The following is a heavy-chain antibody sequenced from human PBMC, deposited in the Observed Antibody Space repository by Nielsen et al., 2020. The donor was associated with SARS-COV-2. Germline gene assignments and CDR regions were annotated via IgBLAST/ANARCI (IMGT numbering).Heavy chain of an antibody. V-gene: IGHV3-30*03. CDR3: TGGVGRYYFDY. D-gene: IGHD3-16*01. J-gene: IGHJ4*02. CDR2: ISYDGSNK. Sequence: GGSLRPPCAASGFTFSSYGMHWVRQAPGKGLEWVAVISYDGSNKYYADPVKGRFTISRDESKNTLYLQMNSLRAEDTAVYYCTGGVGRYYFDYWGQGTLVTVSS. CDR1: GFTFSSYG.